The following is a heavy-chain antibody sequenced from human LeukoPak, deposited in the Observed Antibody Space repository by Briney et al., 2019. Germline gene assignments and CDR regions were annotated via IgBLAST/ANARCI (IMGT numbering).Heavy chain of an antibody. CDR1: GFTLTNYW. V-gene: IGHV3-74*01. D-gene: IGHD2-8*02. CDR3: VVIVLG. Sequence: GGSLRLSCAASGFTLTNYWMHWVRQAPGQGLVWVSRISSYGTTTNYADSVRGRFTISSDNAKNMLYLQMDSLSAEDTAIYYCVVIVLGWGQGTLVTVSS. J-gene: IGHJ4*02. CDR2: ISSYGTTT.